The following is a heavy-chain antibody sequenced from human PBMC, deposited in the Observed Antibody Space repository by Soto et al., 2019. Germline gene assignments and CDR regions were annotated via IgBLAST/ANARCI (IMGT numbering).Heavy chain of an antibody. D-gene: IGHD1-26*01. J-gene: IGHJ4*02. CDR2: ISSDGSNK. CDR3: ARDDEGGSDCDLGY. V-gene: IGHV3-30-3*01. Sequence: QVQLVESGGGVVQPGRSLRLSCAVSGFTFSSHAMHWVRQAPGKGLEWVTLISSDGSNKYYADSVKGRFTTSRDNSKNTMYLQVNSLSVEDTAVCYCARDDEGGSDCDLGYWGQGALVTVSS. CDR1: GFTFSSHA.